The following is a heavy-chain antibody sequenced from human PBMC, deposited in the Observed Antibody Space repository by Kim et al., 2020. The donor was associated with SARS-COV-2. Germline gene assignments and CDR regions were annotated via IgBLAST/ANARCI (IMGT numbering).Heavy chain of an antibody. D-gene: IGHD2-15*01. CDR2: IYWDDDK. J-gene: IGHJ4*02. Sequence: SGPTLVNPTQTLTLTCTFSGFSLSTSRVSVGWIRQPPGKALEWLALIYWDDDKRYSPSLKSRLTISKDTSKNQVVLTMTNMDPVDTATYFCAHRPVCSTGSCYRDPPFDYWGQGSLVTVSS. CDR3: AHRPVCSTGSCYRDPPFDY. V-gene: IGHV2-5*02. CDR1: GFSLSTSRVS.